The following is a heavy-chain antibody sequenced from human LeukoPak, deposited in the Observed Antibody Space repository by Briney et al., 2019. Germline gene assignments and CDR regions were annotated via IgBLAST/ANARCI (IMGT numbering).Heavy chain of an antibody. J-gene: IGHJ4*02. CDR2: IIPIFGTA. V-gene: IGHV1-69*01. CDR3: ARGLLRYFDWSLNY. Sequence: ASVTVSCKASGGTFSGYAISWVRQAPGQGLEWMGGIIPIFGTANYAQKFQGRVTITADESTSTAYMELSSLRSEDTAVYYCARGLLRYFDWSLNYWGQGTLVTVSS. D-gene: IGHD3-9*01. CDR1: GGTFSGYA.